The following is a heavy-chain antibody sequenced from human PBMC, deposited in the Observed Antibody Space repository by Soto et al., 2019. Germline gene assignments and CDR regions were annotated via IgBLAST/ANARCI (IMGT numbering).Heavy chain of an antibody. V-gene: IGHV1-69*13. CDR2: IIPIFGTA. CDR1: GGTFSSYA. J-gene: IGHJ5*02. CDR3: ARDNDTIYTLASAP. Sequence: GASVKVSCKASGGTFSSYAISWVRQAPGQGLEWMGGIIPIFGTANYAQKFQGRVTITADESTSTAYMELSSLRSEDTAVYYCARDNDTIYTLASAPWGQGTLVTVSS. D-gene: IGHD3-9*01.